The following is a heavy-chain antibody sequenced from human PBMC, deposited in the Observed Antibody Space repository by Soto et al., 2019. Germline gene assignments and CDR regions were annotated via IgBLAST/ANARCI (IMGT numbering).Heavy chain of an antibody. CDR2: IRSKAYGGTT. V-gene: IGHV3-49*03. Sequence: GGSLRLSCTASGFTFGDYAMSWFRQAPGKGLEWVGFIRSKAYGGTTEYAAPVKGRFTIARDDSKDTLYLQMNSLKTEDTAVYYCTTNYYSNYGMDVWGQGTTVTVSS. D-gene: IGHD4-4*01. J-gene: IGHJ6*02. CDR1: GFTFGDYA. CDR3: TTNYYSNYGMDV.